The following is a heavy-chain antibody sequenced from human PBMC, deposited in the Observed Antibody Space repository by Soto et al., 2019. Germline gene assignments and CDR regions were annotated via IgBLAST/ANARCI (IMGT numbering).Heavy chain of an antibody. J-gene: IGHJ5*02. CDR1: GYSFTIYW. CDR3: AVYSYGYAWFDP. D-gene: IGHD5-18*01. CDR2: IDPSDSYT. V-gene: IGHV5-10-1*01. Sequence: PGESLKISCKGSGYSFTIYWISWVRQMPGKGLEWMGRIDPSDSYTNYSPSFQGHVTISADKSISTAYLQWSSLKASDTAMYYCAVYSYGYAWFDPWGQGTLVTVSS.